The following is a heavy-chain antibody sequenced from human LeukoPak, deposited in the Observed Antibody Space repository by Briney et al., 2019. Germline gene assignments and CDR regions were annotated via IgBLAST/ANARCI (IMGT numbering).Heavy chain of an antibody. CDR1: GFTFSSNV. CDR3: AKESSGGWYFDY. V-gene: IGHV3-23*01. J-gene: IGHJ4*02. CDR2: IPASGGST. Sequence: GGSLRLSCAASGFTFSSNVMIWVRQAPGRGLEWVSSIPASGGSTYYADSVKGRFTISRDNSKNSLYLQMNSLRAEDTAVYYCAKESSGGWYFDYWGQGTLVTVSS. D-gene: IGHD6-19*01.